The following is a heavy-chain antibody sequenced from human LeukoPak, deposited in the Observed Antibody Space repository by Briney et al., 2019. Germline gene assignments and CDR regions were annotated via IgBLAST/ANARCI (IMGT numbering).Heavy chain of an antibody. CDR3: AKRPPSVAGVTYGMDV. CDR2: IYTDGGA. V-gene: IGHV3-53*01. D-gene: IGHD6-19*01. Sequence: GGSLRLSCAASGFTVSSNHMSWVRQAPGKGLEWGSIIYTDGGAYYADSVKGLFTIYRDSSNNTLYLQMNSLKAEDTAVYYCAKRPPSVAGVTYGMDVWGQGTTVTVS. J-gene: IGHJ6*02. CDR1: GFTVSSNH.